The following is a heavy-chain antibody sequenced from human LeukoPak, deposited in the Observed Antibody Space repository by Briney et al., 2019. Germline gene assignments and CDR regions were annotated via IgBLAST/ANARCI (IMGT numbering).Heavy chain of an antibody. CDR1: GGSFSGYY. D-gene: IGHD2-2*01. V-gene: IGHV4-34*01. Sequence: KRSETLSLTCAVYGGSFSGYYWSWIRQPPGKGLEWIGEINYSGSTNYNPSLKSRVTISVDTSKNQFSLKLSSVTAADTAVYYCARDSCSSTSCSSRAYYFDYWGQGTLVTVSS. CDR2: INYSGST. J-gene: IGHJ4*02. CDR3: ARDSCSSTSCSSRAYYFDY.